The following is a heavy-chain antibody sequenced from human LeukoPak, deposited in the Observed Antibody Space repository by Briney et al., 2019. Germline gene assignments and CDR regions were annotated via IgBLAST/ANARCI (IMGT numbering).Heavy chain of an antibody. V-gene: IGHV3-23*01. J-gene: IGHJ4*02. Sequence: PGGSLRLSCAASGFTFSSYATSWVRQAPGEGLEWVSAISGSGGSTYYADSVKGRFTISRDNSKNTLYLQMNSLRAEDTAVYYCAKGTMVQGVISVFDYWGQGTLVTVSS. CDR3: AKGTMVQGVISVFDY. CDR1: GFTFSSYA. CDR2: ISGSGGST. D-gene: IGHD3-10*01.